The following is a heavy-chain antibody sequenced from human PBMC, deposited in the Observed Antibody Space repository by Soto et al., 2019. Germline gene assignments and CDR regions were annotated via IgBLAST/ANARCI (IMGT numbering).Heavy chain of an antibody. CDR1: GYTFSDHY. J-gene: IGHJ6*02. V-gene: IGHV1-2*04. D-gene: IGHD6-19*01. CDR2: INPNGGGS. Sequence: ASVKVSCKASGYTFSDHYIHWARQAPGQGFEWMGWINPNGGGSNYAQNFQGWVTMTSDTSINTVYMELSRLRSDDTAVYYCARDSSPVPGSMEVWGQGTTVTVSS. CDR3: ARDSSPVPGSMEV.